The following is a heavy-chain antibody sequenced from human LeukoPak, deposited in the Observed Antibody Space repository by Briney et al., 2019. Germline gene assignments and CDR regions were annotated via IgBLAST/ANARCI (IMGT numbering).Heavy chain of an antibody. CDR1: GFTFSSYS. D-gene: IGHD3-10*01. CDR3: ARDALWFGVYYYYIDV. J-gene: IGHJ6*03. V-gene: IGHV3-48*04. Sequence: GGSLRLSCAASGFTFSSYSMNWVRQAPGKGLEWVSYISSSSSTIYYADSVKGRSTISRDNAKNSLYLQMNSLRAEDTAVYYCARDALWFGVYYYYIDVWGKGTTVTVSS. CDR2: ISSSSSTI.